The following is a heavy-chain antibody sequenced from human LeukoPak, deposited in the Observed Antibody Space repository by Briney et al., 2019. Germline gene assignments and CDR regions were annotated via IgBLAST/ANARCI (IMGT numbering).Heavy chain of an antibody. CDR3: ARPQPDYYDSSGYDAFDI. V-gene: IGHV1-2*02. CDR1: GYTFTGYY. D-gene: IGHD3-22*01. CDR2: INPNSGGT. J-gene: IGHJ3*02. Sequence: ASVKVSCKASGYTFTGYYMHWVRQAPGQGLEWMGWINPNSGGTSYAQKFQGRVTMTRDTSISTAYMELSRLRSDDTAVYYCARPQPDYYDSSGYDAFDIWGQGTMVTVSS.